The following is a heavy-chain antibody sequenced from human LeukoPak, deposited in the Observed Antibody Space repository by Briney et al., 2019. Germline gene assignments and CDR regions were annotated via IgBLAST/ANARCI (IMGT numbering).Heavy chain of an antibody. J-gene: IGHJ4*02. Sequence: SETLSLTCTVSGGSISSYYWSWIQQPPGKGLEWIGYIDYRGTTNYNPSLKSRVTISVDPSKSQFSLRLSSVTAAATAVYYCARGWGYCSGGNCYFTYFDYWGQGALVTVSS. CDR1: GGSISSYY. CDR3: ARGWGYCSGGNCYFTYFDY. V-gene: IGHV4-59*01. CDR2: IDYRGTT. D-gene: IGHD2-15*01.